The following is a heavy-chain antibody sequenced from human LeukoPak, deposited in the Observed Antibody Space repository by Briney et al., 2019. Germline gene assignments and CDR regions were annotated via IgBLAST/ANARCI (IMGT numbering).Heavy chain of an antibody. CDR1: GFTFSSYS. CDR2: ISSISSTI. Sequence: GGSLRLSCAASGFTFSSYSMNWVRQAPGKGLEWVSYISSISSTIYYADSVRGRFTISRDNAKNSLYLQMNSLRAEDTAVYYCARLPAAGSHYYYYYYMDVWGKGTTVTASS. D-gene: IGHD2-2*01. V-gene: IGHV3-48*04. J-gene: IGHJ6*03. CDR3: ARLPAAGSHYYYYYYMDV.